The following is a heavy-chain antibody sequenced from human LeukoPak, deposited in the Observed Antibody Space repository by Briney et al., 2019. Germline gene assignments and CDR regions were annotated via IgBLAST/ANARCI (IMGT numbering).Heavy chain of an antibody. Sequence: PGGSLRLSCAASGFTVSSNCMSWVRQAPGKGLEWVSVIYSGGSTYYADSVKGRFTISRDNSKNTLYLQMNSLRAEDTAVYYCARGARGDYIYWYFDLWGRGTLVTVSS. CDR1: GFTVSSNC. CDR3: ARGARGDYIYWYFDL. CDR2: IYSGGST. D-gene: IGHD4-17*01. J-gene: IGHJ2*01. V-gene: IGHV3-53*01.